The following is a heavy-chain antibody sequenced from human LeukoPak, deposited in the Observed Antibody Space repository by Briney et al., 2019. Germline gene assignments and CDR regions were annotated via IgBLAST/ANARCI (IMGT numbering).Heavy chain of an antibody. Sequence: GGSLRLSCAASGFSFSSYAIHWVRQAPGKGLEWVALISCNGGKKDYADSVKGRFTIDRDNSKNTVYLQMNSLRPDDTAIYFCARQESRNYYYEGLDYWGQGNLVTVSS. V-gene: IGHV3-30*04. J-gene: IGHJ4*02. D-gene: IGHD3-22*01. CDR2: ISCNGGKK. CDR1: GFSFSSYA. CDR3: ARQESRNYYYEGLDY.